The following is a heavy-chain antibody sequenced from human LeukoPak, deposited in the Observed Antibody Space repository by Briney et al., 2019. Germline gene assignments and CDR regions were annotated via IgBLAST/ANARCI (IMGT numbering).Heavy chain of an antibody. CDR3: ASNSFDYYGSGSYSVDY. CDR2: INHSGST. D-gene: IGHD3-10*01. CDR1: GGSFSGYY. V-gene: IGHV4-34*01. J-gene: IGHJ4*02. Sequence: SETLSLTCAVYGGSFSGYYWSWIRQPPGKGLEWIGEINHSGSTNYDPSLKSRVTISVDTSKNQFSLKLSSVTAADTAVYYCASNSFDYYGSGSYSVDYWGQGTLVTVSS.